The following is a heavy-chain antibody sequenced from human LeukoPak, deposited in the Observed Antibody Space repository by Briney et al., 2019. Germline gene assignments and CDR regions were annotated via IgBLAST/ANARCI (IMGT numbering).Heavy chain of an antibody. D-gene: IGHD3-22*01. CDR2: ISFSGIT. CDR1: SGSISSFY. Sequence: SETLSLTCTVSSGSISSFYWSWIRQPPGKGLEWIGYISFSGITKYNPSLKSRVTMSIDTSMTQFSLKLSSVTAADTAMYYCARGQGRFVYDSTDYYITDLDYWGQGTLVTVSS. J-gene: IGHJ4*02. CDR3: ARGQGRFVYDSTDYYITDLDY. V-gene: IGHV4-59*01.